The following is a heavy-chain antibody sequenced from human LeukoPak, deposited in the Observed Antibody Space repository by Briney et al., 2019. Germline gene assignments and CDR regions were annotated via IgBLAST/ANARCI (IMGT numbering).Heavy chain of an antibody. D-gene: IGHD5-18*01. V-gene: IGHV3-74*01. J-gene: IGHJ3*02. CDR1: GFTFSSYS. CDR2: IISDGSNT. Sequence: GGSLRLSCAASGFTFSSYSMNWVRQVPGKGLVWVSRIISDGSNTAYAGSVKGRFTISRDNAKNTLYLQMNSLRAEDTAVYYCARDTAHAFDIWGQGTMVTVSS. CDR3: ARDTAHAFDI.